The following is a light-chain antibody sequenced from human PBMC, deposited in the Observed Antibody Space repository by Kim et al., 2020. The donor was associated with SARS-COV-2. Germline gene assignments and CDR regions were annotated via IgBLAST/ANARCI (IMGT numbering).Light chain of an antibody. CDR3: QQSYSTPYT. CDR1: QCNTRY. Sequence: SGGHSVTLTCRETQCNTRYLYCYQQKPGNAPTLLIYVAYSLQSGVTSRFTGSRSETDYTLPNSSLHREDFATYYCQQSYSTPYTFGQGTKLEI. CDR2: VAY. V-gene: IGKV1-39*01. J-gene: IGKJ2*01.